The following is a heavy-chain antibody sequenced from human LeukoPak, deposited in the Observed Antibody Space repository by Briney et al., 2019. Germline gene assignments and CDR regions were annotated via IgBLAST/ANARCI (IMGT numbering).Heavy chain of an antibody. CDR2: IFRGGTT. CDR3: ARVTFNYFGSGDAFDI. Sequence: GGSLRLSCVVSGFTVSSNYMSWVRQAPGKGLEWVSVIFRGGTTYYADSVKGRFTISRDNSKNTLYLQMNSLRAEDTAVYYCARVTFNYFGSGDAFDIWGQRDNGHRLF. J-gene: IGHJ3*02. D-gene: IGHD3-10*01. CDR1: GFTVSSNY. V-gene: IGHV3-66*01.